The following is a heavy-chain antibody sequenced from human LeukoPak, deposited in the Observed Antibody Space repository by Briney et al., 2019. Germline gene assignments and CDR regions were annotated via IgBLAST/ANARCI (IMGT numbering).Heavy chain of an antibody. J-gene: IGHJ4*02. D-gene: IGHD4-17*01. CDR1: GYTFTSYG. Sequence: ASVKVSCKAFGYTFTSYGISWVRQAPGQGLEWMGWISAYNGNTNYAQKLQGRVTMTTDTSTSTAYMELRSLRSDDTAVYYCASSTVTHVFGYWGQGTLVTVSS. V-gene: IGHV1-18*01. CDR2: ISAYNGNT. CDR3: ASSTVTHVFGY.